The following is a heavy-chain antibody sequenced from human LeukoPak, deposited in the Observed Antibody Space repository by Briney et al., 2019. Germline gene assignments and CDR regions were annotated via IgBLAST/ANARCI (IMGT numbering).Heavy chain of an antibody. D-gene: IGHD2-15*01. J-gene: IGHJ4*02. CDR2: INHSGST. Sequence: SETLSLTCAVYGGSFSGYYWSWIRQPPGKGLEWIGEINHSGSTNYNPSLKSRVTISVDTSKNQFSLKLSSVTAADTAVYYCARGRLGYCSGGSCPLGYFDYWGRGTLVTVSS. V-gene: IGHV4-34*01. CDR3: ARGRLGYCSGGSCPLGYFDY. CDR1: GGSFSGYY.